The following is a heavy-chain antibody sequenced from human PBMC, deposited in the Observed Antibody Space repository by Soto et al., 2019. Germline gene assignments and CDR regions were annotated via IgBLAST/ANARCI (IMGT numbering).Heavy chain of an antibody. CDR3: AKDGRVSSWYKSYYYGMDV. Sequence: GGSLRLSCAASGFTFSSYGMHWVRQAPGKGLEWVAVISYDGSNKYYADSVKGRFTISRDNSKNTLYLQMNSLRSEDTAVYYCAKDGRVSSWYKSYYYGMDVWGQGTTVTVSS. D-gene: IGHD6-13*01. V-gene: IGHV3-30*18. J-gene: IGHJ6*02. CDR2: ISYDGSNK. CDR1: GFTFSSYG.